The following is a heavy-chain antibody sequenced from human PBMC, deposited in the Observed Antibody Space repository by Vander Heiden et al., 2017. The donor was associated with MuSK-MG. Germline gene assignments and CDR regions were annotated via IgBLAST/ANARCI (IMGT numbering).Heavy chain of an antibody. Sequence: QVQLQESGPGLVKPSETLSLTCPVSGGSISSYYWSWIRPPPGKGLEWIGYIYYSGSTNYNPSLKSRVTISVDTSKNQFSLKLSSVTAADTAVYYCARDGCSSTSCAGTAGFDPWGQGTLVTVSS. CDR2: IYYSGST. J-gene: IGHJ5*02. CDR3: ARDGCSSTSCAGTAGFDP. D-gene: IGHD2-2*01. CDR1: GGSISSYY. V-gene: IGHV4-59*01.